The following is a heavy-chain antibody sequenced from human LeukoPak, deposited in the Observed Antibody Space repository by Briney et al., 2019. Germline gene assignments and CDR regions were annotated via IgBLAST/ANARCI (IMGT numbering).Heavy chain of an antibody. Sequence: GGSLRLSCAASGFTFSSYWMHWVRQAPGKGLVWVSRINTDGSSTSYADSVKSRFTISRDNAKNTLYLQMNSLRAEDTAVYYCASGPTYYYDSSGYCDYWGQGTLVTVSS. D-gene: IGHD3-22*01. CDR2: INTDGSST. CDR1: GFTFSSYW. V-gene: IGHV3-74*01. J-gene: IGHJ4*02. CDR3: ASGPTYYYDSSGYCDY.